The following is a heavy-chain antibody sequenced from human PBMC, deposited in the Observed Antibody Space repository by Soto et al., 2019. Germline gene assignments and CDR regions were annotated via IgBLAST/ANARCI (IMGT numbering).Heavy chain of an antibody. D-gene: IGHD2-15*01. CDR1: GGTFSSYA. V-gene: IGHV1-69*12. J-gene: IGHJ6*01. CDR3: GAVGCSGGICYTFYYGMDV. CDR2: IIPIFGTA. Sequence: QVQLVQSGAEVKKPGSSVKVSCKASGGTFSSYAISWVRQAPGQGLEWMGGIIPIFGTANYAQKFQGRVTSTADESTSTAYMELSSVRFDDTAVYFCGAVGCSGGICYTFYYGMDVWGQGTTVTVSS.